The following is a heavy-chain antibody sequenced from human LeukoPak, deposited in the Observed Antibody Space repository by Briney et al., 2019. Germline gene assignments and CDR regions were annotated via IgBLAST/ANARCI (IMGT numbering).Heavy chain of an antibody. Sequence: GGSLRLSCAASGFTVSSNYMSWVRQAPGKGLEWVSVIYSGGSTYYADSVKGRLTISRHNSKNTLYLQMNSLRAEDTAVYYCARDRRDSSSWYGAFDIWGQGTMVTVSS. CDR2: IYSGGST. V-gene: IGHV3-53*04. CDR1: GFTVSSNY. D-gene: IGHD6-13*01. J-gene: IGHJ3*02. CDR3: ARDRRDSSSWYGAFDI.